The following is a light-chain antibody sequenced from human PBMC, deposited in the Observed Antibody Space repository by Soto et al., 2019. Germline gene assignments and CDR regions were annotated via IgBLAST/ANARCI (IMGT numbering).Light chain of an antibody. CDR2: SNN. Sequence: QSVLTQPPSASGTPGQRVTISCSGSSSNIGSNTVNWYQQLPGTAPKLLMYSNNQRPSGVPDRFSGSKSGTSASLAISGLQSEDEADYYCAAWDDSLNGVIFGGGTKLPVL. V-gene: IGLV1-44*01. CDR1: SSNIGSNT. CDR3: AAWDDSLNGVI. J-gene: IGLJ2*01.